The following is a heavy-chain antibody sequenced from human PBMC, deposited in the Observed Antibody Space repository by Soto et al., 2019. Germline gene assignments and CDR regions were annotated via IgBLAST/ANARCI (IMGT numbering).Heavy chain of an antibody. CDR1: GYTLTELS. J-gene: IGHJ3*02. CDR2: FDPEDGET. D-gene: IGHD3-3*01. CDR3: ATGDCSIDFWSGCVAFDI. Sequence: QVQLVQSGAEVKKPGASVKVSCKVSGYTLTELSMHWVRQAPGKGLEWMGGFDPEDGETIYAQKFQGRVTMTEDTSTDTAYMELSSLRSEDTAVYYCATGDCSIDFWSGCVAFDIWGQGTMVTVSS. V-gene: IGHV1-24*01.